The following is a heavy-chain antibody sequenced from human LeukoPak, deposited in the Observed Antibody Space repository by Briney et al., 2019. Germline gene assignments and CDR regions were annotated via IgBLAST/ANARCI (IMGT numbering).Heavy chain of an antibody. CDR3: ARSSGNPIRQLTWYFDL. CDR2: IYYSGST. V-gene: IGHV4-59*08. D-gene: IGHD1-14*01. Sequence: SETLSLTCTVSGGSISSYYWSWIRQPPGKGLEGIGYIYYSGSTNYNPSLKSRVTISVDTSKNQFSLKLSSVTAADTAVYYCARSSGNPIRQLTWYFDLWGRGTLVTVSS. J-gene: IGHJ2*01. CDR1: GGSISSYY.